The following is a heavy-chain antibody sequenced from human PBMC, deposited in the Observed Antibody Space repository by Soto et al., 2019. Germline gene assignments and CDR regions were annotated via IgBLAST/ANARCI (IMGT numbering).Heavy chain of an antibody. Sequence: ETLSLTCTVSGGSISSYYWSWIRQTPGKGLEWIGYIFYFGSTNYNPSLKSRVTLSIDTSKNQLSLKLSSVTAADTAVYYCARHSPDFDWLSQFDYWGQGTLVTVSS. CDR1: GGSISSYY. D-gene: IGHD3-9*01. CDR3: ARHSPDFDWLSQFDY. J-gene: IGHJ4*02. V-gene: IGHV4-59*08. CDR2: IFYFGST.